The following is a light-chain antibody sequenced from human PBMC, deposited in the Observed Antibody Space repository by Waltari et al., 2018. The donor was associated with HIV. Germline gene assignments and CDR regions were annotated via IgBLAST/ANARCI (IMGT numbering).Light chain of an antibody. CDR3: QSYDSSLSGYV. Sequence: QSVLTPPPSVSGAPGQRVTIDCTGSSPSLGAGYVISWYRQLPGTAPKLPLYSNPNRPSGGPDRFSGSKSGTSASLAITGLRADDEADYYCQSYDSSLSGYVFGTGTKVTVL. CDR2: SNP. V-gene: IGLV1-40*01. CDR1: SPSLGAGYV. J-gene: IGLJ1*01.